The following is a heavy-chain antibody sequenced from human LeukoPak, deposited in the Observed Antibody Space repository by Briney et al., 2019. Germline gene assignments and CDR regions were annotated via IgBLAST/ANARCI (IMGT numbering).Heavy chain of an antibody. D-gene: IGHD3-10*01. CDR2: INPNSGAT. CDR3: AKETLIRAAGWFDP. V-gene: IGHV1-2*02. J-gene: IGHJ5*02. Sequence: ASVKVSCKASGYTFAGYYMHWVRQAPGQGLEWMGWINPNSGATNYAQKFQGRVTMTRDMSISTAYMELSRLRSDDTAVYYCAKETLIRAAGWFDPWGQGTLVTVSS. CDR1: GYTFAGYY.